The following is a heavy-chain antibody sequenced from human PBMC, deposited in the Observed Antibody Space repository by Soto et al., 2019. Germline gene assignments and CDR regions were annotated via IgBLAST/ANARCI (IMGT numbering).Heavy chain of an antibody. J-gene: IGHJ6*02. CDR2: IKQDGSEK. Sequence: GGSLRLSCAASGFTFSSYWMSWVRQAPGKGLEWVANIKQDGSEKYYVDSVKGRFTISRDNAKNSLYLQMNSLRAEDTAVYYCARELMPDCSGGSCARSLYYYYGMDFWGQGTTVTVSS. V-gene: IGHV3-7*01. CDR1: GFTFSSYW. D-gene: IGHD2-15*01. CDR3: ARELMPDCSGGSCARSLYYYYGMDF.